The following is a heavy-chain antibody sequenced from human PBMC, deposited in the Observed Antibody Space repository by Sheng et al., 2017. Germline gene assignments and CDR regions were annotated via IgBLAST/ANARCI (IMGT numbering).Heavy chain of an antibody. CDR1: GFTFSSYG. V-gene: IGHV3-30*18. Sequence: QVQLVESGGGVVQPGRSLRLSCAASGFTFSSYGMHWVRQAPGKGLEWVAVISYDGSNKYYADSVKGRFTISRDNSKNTLYLQMNSLRAEDTAVYYCAKVRVGARIVGAPLDAFD. D-gene: IGHD1-26*01. CDR2: ISYDGSNK. J-gene: IGHJ3*01. CDR3: AKVRVGARIVGAPLDAFD.